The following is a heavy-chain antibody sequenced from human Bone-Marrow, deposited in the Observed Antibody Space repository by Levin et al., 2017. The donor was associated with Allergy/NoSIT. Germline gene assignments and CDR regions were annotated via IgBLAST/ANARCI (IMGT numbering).Heavy chain of an antibody. Sequence: GGSLRLSCAASGFTFSSYGMHWVRQAPGKGLEWVAVISYDGSNKYYADSVKGRFTISRDNSKNTLYLQMNSLRAEDTAVYYCANLLGPDAFDIWGQGTMVTVSS. CDR1: GFTFSSYG. V-gene: IGHV3-30*18. CDR3: ANLLGPDAFDI. J-gene: IGHJ3*02. CDR2: ISYDGSNK.